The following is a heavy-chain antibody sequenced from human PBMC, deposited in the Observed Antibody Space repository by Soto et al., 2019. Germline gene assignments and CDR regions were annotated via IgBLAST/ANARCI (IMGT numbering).Heavy chain of an antibody. CDR1: GGCISSGGYY. CDR2: IYYSGST. V-gene: IGHV4-31*03. J-gene: IGHJ1*01. Sequence: QVQLQESGPGLVKPSQTRSLTCTVSGGCISSGGYYWSWIRQHPGKGLEWIGYIYYSGSTYYNPSLKSRVTILVDTSKNQFSLKLSSVTAADTAVYYCARSRRRIDDYGDYHPSRGPTPYFQLWGQGTLVTVSS. CDR3: ARSRRRIDDYGDYHPSRGPTPYFQL. D-gene: IGHD4-17*01.